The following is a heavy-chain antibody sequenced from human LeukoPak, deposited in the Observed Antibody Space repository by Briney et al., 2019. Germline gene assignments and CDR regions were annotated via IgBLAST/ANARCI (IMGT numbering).Heavy chain of an antibody. CDR1: GFTISNRD. V-gene: IGHV3-23*01. D-gene: IGHD5-24*01. CDR3: AKDLAEMATIIDY. J-gene: IGHJ4*02. Sequence: PGGSLRLSCAASGFTISNRDMNWVRQAPGKGLEWVSAISGSGGSTYYADSVKGRFTISRDNSKNTLYLQMNSLRAEDTAVYYCAKDLAEMATIIDYWGQGTLVTVSS. CDR2: ISGSGGST.